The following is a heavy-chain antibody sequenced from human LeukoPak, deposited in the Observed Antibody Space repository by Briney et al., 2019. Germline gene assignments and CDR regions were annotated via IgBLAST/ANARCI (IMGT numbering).Heavy chain of an antibody. CDR2: IYHSGST. D-gene: IGHD2-21*02. J-gene: IGHJ5*02. Sequence: SETLSLTCAVSGYSISSGYYWGWIRQPPGKGLEWIGSIYHSGSTYYNPSLKSRVTISVDTSKNQFSLKLSSVTAADTAVYYCGRDPVGDTDLWGQGTLVTVSS. CDR3: GRDPVGDTDL. CDR1: GYSISSGYY. V-gene: IGHV4-38-2*02.